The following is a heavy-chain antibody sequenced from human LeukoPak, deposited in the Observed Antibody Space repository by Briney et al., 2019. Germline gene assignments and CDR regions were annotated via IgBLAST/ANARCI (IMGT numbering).Heavy chain of an antibody. CDR3: AREAVAGTLDFDY. D-gene: IGHD6-19*01. V-gene: IGHV3-7*03. CDR2: INEDGSDK. Sequence: GGSLRLSCAVSGFTFQNYWMNWVRQAPGKGLEWVANINEDGSDKYYVDSVKGRFTISRDNAKNSLYLQMNSLRAEDTAVYYCAREAVAGTLDFDYWGQGTLVTVSS. CDR1: GFTFQNYW. J-gene: IGHJ4*02.